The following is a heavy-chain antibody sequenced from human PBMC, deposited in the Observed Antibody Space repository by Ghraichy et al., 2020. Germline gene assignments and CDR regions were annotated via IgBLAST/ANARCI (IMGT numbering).Heavy chain of an antibody. V-gene: IGHV3-7*01. CDR2: INKDGSEK. J-gene: IGHJ4*02. CDR1: GFTFSNYW. Sequence: GESLNISCAASGFTFSNYWMSWVRQAPGKGLEWVANINKDGSEKYYVASVKGRFTISRDNAQSSLYLQMNSLRAEDTALYYCVRATDCASPICISSDYWGQGTLVTVSS. CDR3: VRATDCASPICISSDY. D-gene: IGHD2-21*01.